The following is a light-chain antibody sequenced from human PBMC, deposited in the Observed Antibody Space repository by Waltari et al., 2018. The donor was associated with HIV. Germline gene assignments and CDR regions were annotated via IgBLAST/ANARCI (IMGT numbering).Light chain of an antibody. Sequence: QSVLTQPPSASGTPGQRVTISCSGSSSNIGSNAVYWYQQLPGTAPKLLIYRNNRRPSGVPDRCSGSKTGTATALAISGRRSEDDADYYCSASDDSLGGWVFGGGTKLTVL. CDR1: SSNIGSNA. V-gene: IGLV1-47*01. CDR3: SASDDSLGGWV. J-gene: IGLJ3*02. CDR2: RNN.